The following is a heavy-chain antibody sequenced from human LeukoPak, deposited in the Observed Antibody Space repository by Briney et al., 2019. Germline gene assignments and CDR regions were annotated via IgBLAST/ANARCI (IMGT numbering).Heavy chain of an antibody. D-gene: IGHD3-22*01. CDR3: ARYDSSAIYGGGFDI. J-gene: IGHJ3*02. CDR1: GGSISNYY. CDR2: IYYSGST. V-gene: IGHV4-59*01. Sequence: SETLSLTCTVSGGSISNYYWSWIRQPPGKGLEWIGYIYYSGSTNYNPSLKSRVTISLDTSKNQFSLKLSSVTAADTAVYYCARYDSSAIYGGGFDIWGQGTMVTVSS.